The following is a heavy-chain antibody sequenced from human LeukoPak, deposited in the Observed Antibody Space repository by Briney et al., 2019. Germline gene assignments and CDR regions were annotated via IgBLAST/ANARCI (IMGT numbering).Heavy chain of an antibody. CDR3: ARADCSSTSCPWDY. J-gene: IGHJ4*02. D-gene: IGHD2-2*01. CDR1: GFTFDDYA. V-gene: IGHV3-43D*03. CDR2: ISWDGGST. Sequence: GGSLRLSCAASGFTFDDYAMHWVRQAPGKGLEWVSLISWDGGSTYYADSVKGRFTISRDNSKNSLYLQMNSLRAEDTAVYYCARADCSSTSCPWDYWGQGTLVTVSS.